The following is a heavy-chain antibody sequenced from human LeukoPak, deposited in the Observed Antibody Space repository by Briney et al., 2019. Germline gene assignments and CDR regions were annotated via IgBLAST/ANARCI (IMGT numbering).Heavy chain of an antibody. J-gene: IGHJ4*02. CDR2: ISGSGGSA. CDR3: AREPYDSSGSFDY. V-gene: IGHV3-23*01. Sequence: GGSLRLSCAASGFTLSSYGMSWVRQAPGKGLEWVSAISGSGGSAYYADSVKGRFTISRDNAKKSLYLQMNSLRAEDTAVYYCAREPYDSSGSFDYWGQGTLVTVSS. CDR1: GFTLSSYG. D-gene: IGHD3-22*01.